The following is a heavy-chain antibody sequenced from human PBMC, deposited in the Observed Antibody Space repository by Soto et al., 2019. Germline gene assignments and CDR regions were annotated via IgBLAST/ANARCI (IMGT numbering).Heavy chain of an antibody. CDR1: GYTFTSYD. J-gene: IGHJ6*02. CDR2: MNPNSGNT. Sequence: ASVKVSCKASGYTFTSYDINWVRQATGQGLEWMGWMNPNSGNTGYAQKFQGRVTMTRNTSISTAYMELSSLRAEDTAVYYCARDLRLREEHYYYYYGMDVWGQGTTVTVSS. D-gene: IGHD4-17*01. CDR3: ARDLRLREEHYYYYYGMDV. V-gene: IGHV1-8*01.